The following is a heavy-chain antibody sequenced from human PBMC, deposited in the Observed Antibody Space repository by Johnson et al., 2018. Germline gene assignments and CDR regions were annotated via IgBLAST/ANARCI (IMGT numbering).Heavy chain of an antibody. V-gene: IGHV3-9*01. J-gene: IGHJ3*02. CDR1: VFTFDGFA. CDR2: IDWNSGRV. Sequence: VQLVESGGGLVQPGGSLRLSCAASVFTFDGFAMHWVRQAPGKGLEWVSGIDWNSGRVGYADSVKGRFTISRDDAKNSLYLQMNSLRPEDTAVYYCAGVDYGGNGIWGQGTMVTVSS. D-gene: IGHD4-23*01. CDR3: AGVDYGGNGI.